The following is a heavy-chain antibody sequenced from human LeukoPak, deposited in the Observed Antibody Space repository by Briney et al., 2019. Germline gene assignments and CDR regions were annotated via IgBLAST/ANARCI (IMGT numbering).Heavy chain of an antibody. D-gene: IGHD6-19*01. J-gene: IGHJ6*02. V-gene: IGHV3-21*01. CDR3: ARAVAGPSYHYGMDV. Sequence: GGSLRLSCAASGFTFSSYSMNWVRQAPGKGLEWVSSISSSSSYIYYADSVKGRFTISRDNAKNSLYLQMNSLRAEDTAVYYCARAVAGPSYHYGMDVWGQGTTVTVSS. CDR2: ISSSSSYI. CDR1: GFTFSSYS.